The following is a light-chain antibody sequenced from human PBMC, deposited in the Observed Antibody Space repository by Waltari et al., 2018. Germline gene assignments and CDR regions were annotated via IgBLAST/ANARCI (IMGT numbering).Light chain of an antibody. CDR1: QSISTS. CDR2: AAS. V-gene: IGKV1-39*01. CDR3: QQSYRAPQT. J-gene: IGKJ4*01. Sequence: DIQVTQSPSSLSASVGDRVTITCRTSQSISTSLNWYQQKPGKPPKLLIFAASALQSGVSSRFSGSGSQTDFTLTIRNLQPGDFATYYCQQSYRAPQTFGGGTKVDMK.